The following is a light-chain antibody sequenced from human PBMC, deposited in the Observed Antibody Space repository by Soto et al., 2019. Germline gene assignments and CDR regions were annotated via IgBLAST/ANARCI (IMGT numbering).Light chain of an antibody. J-gene: IGKJ2*01. CDR2: DAS. CDR3: QQRRNWPPYT. V-gene: IGKV3-11*01. Sequence: EIVLTQSPAILSLSPGERATLSCRASQSVSSYLAWYQQKPGQAPRLLIYDASNRATGIPARFSGSGSGTDFTLTISSREPEDFAVYYCQQRRNWPPYTFGQGTKLEIK. CDR1: QSVSSY.